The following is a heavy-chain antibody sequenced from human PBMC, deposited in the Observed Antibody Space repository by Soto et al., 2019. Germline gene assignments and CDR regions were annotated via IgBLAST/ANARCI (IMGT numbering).Heavy chain of an antibody. V-gene: IGHV3-48*01. CDR3: VKKVDSVVIPLEY. Sequence: EVQLVESGGGWVQPGGSLRLSCAASGFTFSNFRMNWVRQAPGKGLEWVSHINTRSSTSTATYYADSVRGRFTISRDDPKNSMNQETNSLRGVATSVYYCVKKVDSVVIPLEYWGRGTLVTVSS. CDR2: INTRSSTSTAT. D-gene: IGHD2-21*01. CDR1: GFTFSNFR. J-gene: IGHJ4*02.